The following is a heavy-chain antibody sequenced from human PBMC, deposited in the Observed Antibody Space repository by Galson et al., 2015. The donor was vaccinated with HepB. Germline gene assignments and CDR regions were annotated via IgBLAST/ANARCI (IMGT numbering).Heavy chain of an antibody. J-gene: IGHJ4*02. V-gene: IGHV1-69*13. CDR1: GGTFSSYA. D-gene: IGHD5-12*01. CDR2: IIPIFGTA. CDR3: ARGPYSGYGYWAMGDY. Sequence: SVKVSCKAPGGTFSSYAISWVRQAPGQGLEWMAGIIPIFGTANYAQKFQDRVMITADESTSTVYMELSSLRSEDTAVYYCARGPYSGYGYWAMGDYWGQGTLVTVSS.